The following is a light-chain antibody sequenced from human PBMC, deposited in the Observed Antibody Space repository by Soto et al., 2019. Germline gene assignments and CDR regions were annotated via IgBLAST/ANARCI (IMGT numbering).Light chain of an antibody. J-gene: IGKJ1*01. CDR1: QNIRIY. Sequence: DIQMTQSPSSLSASVVDRVTITFRASQNIRIYLNWFQQKPGKAPNLLIYGASSLQSGVPSRFSGSRSGTDFTLTINSLQPEDFAVYYCQQTYNSPLTFGQGTKVDIK. CDR2: GAS. CDR3: QQTYNSPLT. V-gene: IGKV1-39*01.